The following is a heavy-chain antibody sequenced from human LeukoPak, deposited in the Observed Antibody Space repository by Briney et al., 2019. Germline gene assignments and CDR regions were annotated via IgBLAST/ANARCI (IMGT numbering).Heavy chain of an antibody. CDR2: IRSKAYGGTT. D-gene: IGHD3-10*01. V-gene: IGHV3-49*03. Sequence: GGSLRLSCTASGFTFGDYAMSWFRQAPGKGLEWVGFIRSKAYGGTTEYAASVKGRFTISRDDSKSIAYLQMNSLKTEDTAVYYCTRDAYGSGRVPRAFDIWGQGTMVTVSS. CDR1: GFTFGDYA. J-gene: IGHJ3*02. CDR3: TRDAYGSGRVPRAFDI.